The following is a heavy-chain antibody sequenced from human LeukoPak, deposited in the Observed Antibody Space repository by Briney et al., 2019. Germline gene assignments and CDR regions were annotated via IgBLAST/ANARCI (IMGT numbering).Heavy chain of an antibody. Sequence: ASVKVSCKASGYTFITYEINWVRQATGQGLEWMGWMNPNSGNTGYAQKFQGRVTMTTDTSTSTAYMELRSLRSDDTAVYYCAILWFGEPKGHWGQGTLVTVSS. CDR3: AILWFGEPKGH. D-gene: IGHD3-10*01. CDR2: MNPNSGNT. V-gene: IGHV1-8*01. J-gene: IGHJ4*02. CDR1: GYTFITYE.